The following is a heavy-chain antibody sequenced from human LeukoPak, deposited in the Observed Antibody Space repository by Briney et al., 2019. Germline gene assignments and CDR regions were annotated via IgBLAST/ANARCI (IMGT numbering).Heavy chain of an antibody. CDR3: VGSSGCCYFDY. V-gene: IGHV3-30*03. CDR1: GFTFSSYG. D-gene: IGHD6-19*01. J-gene: IGHJ4*02. Sequence: GRSLRLSCAASGFTFSSYGMHWVRQAPGKGLEWVAVISYDGSNKYYADSVKGRFTTSRDNSKNTLYLQMNSLRAEDTAVYYCVGSSGCCYFDYWGQGTLVTVSS. CDR2: ISYDGSNK.